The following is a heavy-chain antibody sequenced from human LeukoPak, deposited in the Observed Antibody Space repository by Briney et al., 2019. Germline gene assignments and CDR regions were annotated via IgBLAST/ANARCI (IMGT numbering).Heavy chain of an antibody. CDR3: ATDPQITNWYDYFDF. Sequence: SGGSLRLSRAASRFTFSSYAMSWVRQAPGKGLEWVSGISSSGGSTYYADSVKGRFTISRDNSKNTLYLHMNSLRAEDTAVYYCATDPQITNWYDYFDFWGQGTLVTVSS. V-gene: IGHV3-23*01. D-gene: IGHD1-1*01. CDR2: ISSSGGST. J-gene: IGHJ4*02. CDR1: RFTFSSYA.